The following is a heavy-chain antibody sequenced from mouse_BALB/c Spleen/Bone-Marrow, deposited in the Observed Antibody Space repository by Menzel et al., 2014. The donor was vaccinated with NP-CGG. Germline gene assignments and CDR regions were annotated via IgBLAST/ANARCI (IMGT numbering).Heavy chain of an antibody. CDR1: GFNIKDTY. D-gene: IGHD2-1*01. CDR3: ARNGNYGAWFAY. CDR2: IDPANGNT. J-gene: IGHJ3*01. Sequence: EVQLQQSGAELVKPRASVKLSCTASGFNIKDTYMHWVEQRPEQGLEWIGRIDPANGNTKYGPKFQGKATITADTSSNTAYLQLSSLTSEDTAVYYCARNGNYGAWFAYWGQGTLVTVPA. V-gene: IGHV14-3*02.